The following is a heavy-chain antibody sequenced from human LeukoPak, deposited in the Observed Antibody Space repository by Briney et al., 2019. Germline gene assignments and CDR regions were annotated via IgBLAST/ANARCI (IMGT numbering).Heavy chain of an antibody. CDR3: ARAPRGNSGYCSSTSCTDHRYNWFDP. J-gene: IGHJ5*02. D-gene: IGHD2-2*01. Sequence: ASVKVSCKASGYTFTSYAIHWVRQAPGQRLEWMGWISAGNGNTKYSQKFQGRVTITRDTSASTAYMEVSNLRSEDTAVYYCARAPRGNSGYCSSTSCTDHRYNWFDPWGQGTLVTVSS. CDR2: ISAGNGNT. V-gene: IGHV1-3*01. CDR1: GYTFTSYA.